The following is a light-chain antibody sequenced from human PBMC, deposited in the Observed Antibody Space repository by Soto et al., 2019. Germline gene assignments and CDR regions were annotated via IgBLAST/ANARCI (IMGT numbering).Light chain of an antibody. CDR1: SSDIGAHEY. CDR3: SSYSSSDTLLV. Sequence: QSALTQPASMSGSPGQSISISCTGTSSDIGAHEYVSWYQQHPGKVPKVIIYEVTHRPSGVSNRFSASKSGNTASLTISALQPEDVADYFCSSYSSSDTLLVFGGGTKLTVL. V-gene: IGLV2-14*01. J-gene: IGLJ2*01. CDR2: EVT.